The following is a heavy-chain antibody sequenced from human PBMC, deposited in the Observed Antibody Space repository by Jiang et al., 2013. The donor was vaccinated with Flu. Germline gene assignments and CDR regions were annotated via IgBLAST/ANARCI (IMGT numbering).Heavy chain of an antibody. J-gene: IGHJ6*02. CDR2: ISYDGSNK. V-gene: IGHV3-30*04. Sequence: QLVESGGGVVQPGRSLRLSCAASGFTFSSYAMHWVRQAPGKGLEWVAVISYDGSNKYYADSVKGRFTISRDNSKNTLYLQMNSLRAEDTAVYYCASRIDYGMDVWGQGTTVTVSS. D-gene: IGHD1-14*01. CDR1: GFTFSSYA. CDR3: ASRIDYGMDV.